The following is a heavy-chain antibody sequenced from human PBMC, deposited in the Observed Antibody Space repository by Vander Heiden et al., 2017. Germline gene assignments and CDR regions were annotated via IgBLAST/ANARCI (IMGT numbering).Heavy chain of an antibody. Sequence: QVQLVESGGGVVQPGRSLRLSCAASGLTFSSYAMHWVRQAPGKGLEWVAVISYDGSNKYYADYGKGRFTISRDNSKNTRDLEMNSMGAEETAVYYCAISYDDGAGSYYNVDYWGQVTMVTVCS. CDR2: ISYDGSNK. CDR3: AISYDDGAGSYYNVDY. V-gene: IGHV3-30*01. J-gene: IGHJ4*02. D-gene: IGHD3-10*01. CDR1: GLTFSSYA.